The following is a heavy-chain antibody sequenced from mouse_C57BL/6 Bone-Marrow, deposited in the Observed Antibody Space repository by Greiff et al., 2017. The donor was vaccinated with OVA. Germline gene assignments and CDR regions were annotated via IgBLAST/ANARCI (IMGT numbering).Heavy chain of an antibody. CDR2: INPNNGGT. Sequence: EVQLQQSGPELVKPGASVKISCKASGYTFTDYYMNWVKQSHGKSLEWIGDINPNNGGTSYNQKFKGKATLTVDKSSSTAYMELRSLTSEDSAVYYCASLTSHFDYWGQGTTLTVSS. D-gene: IGHD1-3*01. J-gene: IGHJ2*01. CDR3: ASLTSHFDY. CDR1: GYTFTDYY. V-gene: IGHV1-26*01.